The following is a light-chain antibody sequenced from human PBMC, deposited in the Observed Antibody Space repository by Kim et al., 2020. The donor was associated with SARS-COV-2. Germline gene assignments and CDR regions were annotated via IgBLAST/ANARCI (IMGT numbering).Light chain of an antibody. CDR2: RAT. Sequence: LSLTAGERTTIYCRASQSVGSYLAWYQQKFGQAPRLLNYRATNSATDTPVRFSGSGSETDFTLTISSLEPEDFGVYYCLQRTNWLFGPGTKVDIK. CDR3: LQRTNWL. CDR1: QSVGSY. V-gene: IGKV3-11*01. J-gene: IGKJ3*01.